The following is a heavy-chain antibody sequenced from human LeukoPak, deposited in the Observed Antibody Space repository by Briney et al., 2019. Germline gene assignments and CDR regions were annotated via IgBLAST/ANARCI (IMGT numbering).Heavy chain of an antibody. V-gene: IGHV1-69*01. CDR2: IIPIFGTA. CDR1: GGTFSSYT. Sequence: GASVKVSCKASGGTFSSYTISWVRQAPGQGLEWMGGIIPIFGTANYAQKFQGRVTITADESTSTAYMELSSLRSEDTAVYYCASDDSSGYYGSAMKSFDYWGQGTLVTVSS. D-gene: IGHD3-22*01. J-gene: IGHJ4*02. CDR3: ASDDSSGYYGSAMKSFDY.